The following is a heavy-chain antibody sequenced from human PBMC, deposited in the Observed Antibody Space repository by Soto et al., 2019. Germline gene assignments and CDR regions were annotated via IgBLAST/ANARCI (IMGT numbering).Heavy chain of an antibody. J-gene: IGHJ4*02. CDR1: GGSISSSSYY. D-gene: IGHD6-13*01. CDR3: ARRQSSSWYGL. V-gene: IGHV4-39*01. Sequence: PSETLSLTXTVSGGSISSSSYYWGWIRQPPGKGLEWIGSIYYSGSTYYNPSLKSRVTISVDTSKNQFSLKLSSVTAADTAVYYCARRQSSSWYGLWGQGTLVTVS. CDR2: IYYSGST.